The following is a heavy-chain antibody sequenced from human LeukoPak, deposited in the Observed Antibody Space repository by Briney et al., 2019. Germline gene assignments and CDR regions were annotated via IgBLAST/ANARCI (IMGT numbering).Heavy chain of an antibody. CDR2: ISYRGTT. D-gene: IGHD2-15*01. CDR3: ARDPGSCSGGSCSFYWYFDL. CDR1: GCSITGYH. J-gene: IGHJ2*01. V-gene: IGHV4-59*01. Sequence: PSETLSLTCTVSGCSITGYHWSWIRQPPGKGLEWIGYISYRGTTKYNPSLKSRVTISFDTSKNQVSLNLTSVTAADTAVYYCARDPGSCSGGSCSFYWYFDLWGRGTLVTVSS.